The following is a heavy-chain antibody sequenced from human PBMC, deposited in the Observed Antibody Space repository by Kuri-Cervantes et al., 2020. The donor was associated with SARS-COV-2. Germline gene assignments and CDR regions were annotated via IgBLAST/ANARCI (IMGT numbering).Heavy chain of an antibody. Sequence: GSLRLSCTVSGGSISSYYWSWIRQPPGKGLEWIGYIYYSGSTNYNPSLKSRVTISVDTSKNQFSLKLSSVTAADTAVYYCARVGCSSSPLDYWGQGTLVTVSS. J-gene: IGHJ4*02. D-gene: IGHD6-13*01. V-gene: IGHV4-59*08. CDR2: IYYSGST. CDR3: ARVGCSSSPLDY. CDR1: GGSISSYY.